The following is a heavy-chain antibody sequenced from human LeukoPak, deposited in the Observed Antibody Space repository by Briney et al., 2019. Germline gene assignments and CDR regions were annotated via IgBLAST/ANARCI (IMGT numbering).Heavy chain of an antibody. J-gene: IGHJ6*02. V-gene: IGHV1-18*01. D-gene: IGHD6-19*01. Sequence: ASVKVSCKASGYTFTSYGISWVRQAPGQGLEWMGWISAYNGNTNYAQKPQGRVTMTTDTSTSTAYMELRSLRSDDTAVYYCAREGAVAEAYYYYYGMDVWGQGTTVTVSS. CDR3: AREGAVAEAYYYYYGMDV. CDR1: GYTFTSYG. CDR2: ISAYNGNT.